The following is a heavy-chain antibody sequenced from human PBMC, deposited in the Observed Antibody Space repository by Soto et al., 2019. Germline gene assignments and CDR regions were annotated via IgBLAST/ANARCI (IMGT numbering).Heavy chain of an antibody. CDR2: ISYDGNNK. Sequence: QVQLVESGGGVVQPGRSLRLSCAASGFTFSSYVMHWVRQAPGKGLEWVAVISYDGNNKYYADSVKGRFTISRDNSKKPLYLQMNSLRAEDTAVYYCARAGCDGGRCYTLVGLRYGMDVWGQGTTVTVSS. D-gene: IGHD2-15*01. CDR1: GFTFSSYV. CDR3: ARAGCDGGRCYTLVGLRYGMDV. V-gene: IGHV3-30-3*01. J-gene: IGHJ6*02.